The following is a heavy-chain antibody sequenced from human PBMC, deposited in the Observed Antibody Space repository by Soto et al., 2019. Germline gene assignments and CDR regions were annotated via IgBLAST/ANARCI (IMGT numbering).Heavy chain of an antibody. J-gene: IGHJ6*02. CDR1: GYTFSNYG. D-gene: IGHD6-13*01. CDR3: AREVSYSSSWTAYYYYAMDI. Sequence: ASVKVSCKASGYTFSNYGIRWERQATGQGLEWMGWISAYNGDTNDAQKVQGRATMTTDTSTSTAYLELRSLRSDDTAVYYCAREVSYSSSWTAYYYYAMDIWG. V-gene: IGHV1-18*01. CDR2: ISAYNGDT.